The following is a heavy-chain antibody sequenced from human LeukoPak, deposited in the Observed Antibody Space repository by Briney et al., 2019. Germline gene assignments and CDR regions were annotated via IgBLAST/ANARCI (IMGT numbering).Heavy chain of an antibody. V-gene: IGHV1-2*02. D-gene: IGHD3-22*01. CDR3: AISTPYYYDSSGPQAFDY. CDR1: GYTFTGYY. J-gene: IGHJ4*02. Sequence: EASVKVSCKASGYTFTGYYMHWVRQAPGQGLEWMGWINPNSGGTNYAQKFQGRVTMTRDTPISTAYMELSRLRSDDTAVYYCAISTPYYYDSSGPQAFDYWGQGTLVTVSS. CDR2: INPNSGGT.